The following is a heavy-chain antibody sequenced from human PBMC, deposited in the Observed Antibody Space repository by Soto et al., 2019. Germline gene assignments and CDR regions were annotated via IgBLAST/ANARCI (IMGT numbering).Heavy chain of an antibody. D-gene: IGHD4-4*01. CDR1: GFTFSSYG. CDR3: AKDKGANDYSNGRGMDV. CDR2: ISYDGSNK. Sequence: QVQLVESGGGVVQPGRSLRLSCAASGFTFSSYGMHWVRQAPGKGLEWVAVISYDGSNKYYADSVKGRFTISRDNSKNTLYRQMNSLRAEDTAVYYCAKDKGANDYSNGRGMDVWGQGTTVTVSS. J-gene: IGHJ6*02. V-gene: IGHV3-30*18.